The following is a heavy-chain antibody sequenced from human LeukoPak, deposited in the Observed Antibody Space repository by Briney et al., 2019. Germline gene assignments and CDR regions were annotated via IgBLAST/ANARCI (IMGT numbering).Heavy chain of an antibody. CDR1: SGSFSGYY. CDR3: ARRLVDSGASQVSDD. Sequence: SETLSLTCAVYSGSFSGYYWSWIRQPPGKGLEWIGEINDSGSVNCNPSLKNRVALSVDTSKNQFSLRLSSVAAADTAVYYCARRLVDSGASQVSDDWGQGTLVTVSS. V-gene: IGHV4-34*01. D-gene: IGHD2-15*01. CDR2: INDSGSV. J-gene: IGHJ4*02.